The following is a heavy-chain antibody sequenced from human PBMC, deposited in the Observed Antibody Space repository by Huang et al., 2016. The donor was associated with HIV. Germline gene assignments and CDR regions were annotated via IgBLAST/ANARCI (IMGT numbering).Heavy chain of an antibody. CDR3: ARSEVLVTAVPFDH. Sequence: EVPLVQSEAEVKKPGESLKISCRGSGYSFTNYWIRWVRQRPGEGLEVMGVTYPADTDTRYSPSFQGQVTFSADKSTRTAYLQWSSLQASDTAIYYCARSEVLVTAVPFDHWGQGTLVTVSS. V-gene: IGHV5-51*03. J-gene: IGHJ4*02. CDR1: GYSFTNYW. D-gene: IGHD2-21*02. CDR2: TYPADTDT.